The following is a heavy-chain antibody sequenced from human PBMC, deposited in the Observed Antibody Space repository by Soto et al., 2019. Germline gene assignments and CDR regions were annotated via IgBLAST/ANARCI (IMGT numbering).Heavy chain of an antibody. CDR2: IYYSGST. D-gene: IGHD1-20*01. V-gene: IGHV4-39*01. CDR1: GGSISSSSYY. Sequence: PSETLSLTCTVSGGSISSSSYYWGWIRQPPGKGLEWIGSIYYSGSTYYNPSLKSRVTISVDTSKNQFSLKLSSVTAADTAVYYCARQREITNWFDPWGQGTLVTVS. J-gene: IGHJ5*02. CDR3: ARQREITNWFDP.